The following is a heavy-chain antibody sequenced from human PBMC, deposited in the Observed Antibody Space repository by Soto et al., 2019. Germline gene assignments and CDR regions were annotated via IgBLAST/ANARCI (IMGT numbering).Heavy chain of an antibody. CDR2: INAGNGNT. Sequence: QVQLVQSGAEVKKPGASVKVSCKASGYTFTSYAMHWVRQAPGQRLEWMGWINAGNGNTKYSQKFQGRVTLTRDTSASTAYMELSSLRSEDTAVYYCARVDQGDGMDVWGQGTTVTVSS. V-gene: IGHV1-3*01. CDR1: GYTFTSYA. CDR3: ARVDQGDGMDV. D-gene: IGHD2-2*01. J-gene: IGHJ6*02.